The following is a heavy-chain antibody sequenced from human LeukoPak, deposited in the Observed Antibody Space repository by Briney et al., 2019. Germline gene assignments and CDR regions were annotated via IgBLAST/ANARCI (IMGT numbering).Heavy chain of an antibody. CDR3: ARRGALMITFPYYYGMDV. CDR1: GYTFTTYG. D-gene: IGHD3-16*01. CDR2: ISAYNGNT. V-gene: IGHV1-18*01. Sequence: GASVKVSCKASGYTFTTYGISWVRQAPGQGLEWMGWISAYNGNTNYAQKLQGRVTMTTDTSTSTAYMELRSLRSDDTAVYYCARRGALMITFPYYYGMDVWGQGTTVTVSS. J-gene: IGHJ6*02.